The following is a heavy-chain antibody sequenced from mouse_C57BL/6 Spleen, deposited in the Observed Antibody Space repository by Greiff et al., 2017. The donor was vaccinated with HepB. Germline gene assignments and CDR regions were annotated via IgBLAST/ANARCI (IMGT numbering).Heavy chain of an antibody. V-gene: IGHV2-2*01. CDR3: ASGGLRRYFDV. Sequence: QVQLQQSGPGLVQPSQSLSITCTVSGFSLTSYGVHWVRQSPGKGLEWLGVIWSGGSTDYNAAFISRLSISKDNSKSQVFFKMNSLQADDTAIYYCASGGLRRYFDVWGTGTTVTVSS. CDR2: IWSGGST. CDR1: GFSLTSYG. D-gene: IGHD2-4*01. J-gene: IGHJ1*03.